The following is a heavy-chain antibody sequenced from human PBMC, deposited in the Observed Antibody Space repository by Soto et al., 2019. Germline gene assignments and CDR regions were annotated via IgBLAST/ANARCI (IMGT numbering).Heavy chain of an antibody. CDR3: AREEIGGSYSFHYNDAFDI. Sequence: ASVKVSCKASGYTFTIYRISWVRQAPGQGLEWMGWISAYNGNTNYAQKLQGRVTMTTDTSTSTAYMELRSLRSDDTAVYYCAREEIGGSYSFHYNDAFDIWGQGTMVTVSS. CDR1: GYTFTIYR. D-gene: IGHD1-26*01. V-gene: IGHV1-18*01. J-gene: IGHJ3*02. CDR2: ISAYNGNT.